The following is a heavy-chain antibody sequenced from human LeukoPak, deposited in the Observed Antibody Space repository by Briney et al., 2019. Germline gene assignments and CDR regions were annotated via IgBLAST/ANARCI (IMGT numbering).Heavy chain of an antibody. V-gene: IGHV3-21*01. Sequence: GGSLRLSCAASGFTFSSYSMNWVRQAPGKGLEWVSPISSSSSYIYYADSVKGRFTISRDNAKNSLYLQMNSLRAEDTAVYYCARDGYSSGWGGEGSFDYWGQGTLVTVSS. CDR3: ARDGYSSGWGGEGSFDY. J-gene: IGHJ4*02. CDR2: ISSSSSYI. CDR1: GFTFSSYS. D-gene: IGHD6-19*01.